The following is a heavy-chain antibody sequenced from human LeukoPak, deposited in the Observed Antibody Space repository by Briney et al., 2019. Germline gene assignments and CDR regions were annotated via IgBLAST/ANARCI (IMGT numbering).Heavy chain of an antibody. CDR1: GYTFTGYY. J-gene: IGHJ4*02. CDR2: INPNSGGT. V-gene: IGHV1-2*02. D-gene: IGHD2-2*01. CDR3: ATDPLGYCSSTSCNFDY. Sequence: ASVKVSCKASGYTFTGYYMHWVRQAPGQGLEWMGWINPNSGGTNYAQKFQGRVTMTRDTSISTAYMELSRLRSDDTAVYYCATDPLGYCSSTSCNFDYWGQGTLVTVSS.